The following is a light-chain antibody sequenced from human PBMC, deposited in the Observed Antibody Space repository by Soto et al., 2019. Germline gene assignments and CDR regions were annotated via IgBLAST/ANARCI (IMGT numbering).Light chain of an antibody. CDR3: SSYAGRNTPA. Sequence: QSVLTQPPSASGAPGQSVTISCTGTSSNVGGHNYVSWYQHHPGRAPKLIIYEVTQLPSRVPARFSVYKSGKTASLTVSRLQEEDEADYYCSSYAGRNTPAFGTGTKVTVL. J-gene: IGLJ1*01. CDR2: EVT. V-gene: IGLV2-8*01. CDR1: SSNVGGHNY.